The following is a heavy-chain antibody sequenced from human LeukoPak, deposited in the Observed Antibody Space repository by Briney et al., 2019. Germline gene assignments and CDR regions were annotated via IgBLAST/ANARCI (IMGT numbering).Heavy chain of an antibody. Sequence: GGSLRLSCAASGFTFSSYWMSWVRQAPGKGLEWVANIKQDGSEKYYVDSVKGRFTISRDNAKNSLYLQMNSLRAEDTAVYYCARGGMDTAMVKHIWDWGQGTLVTVSS. D-gene: IGHD5-18*01. J-gene: IGHJ4*02. CDR3: ARGGMDTAMVKHIWD. V-gene: IGHV3-7*03. CDR2: IKQDGSEK. CDR1: GFTFSSYW.